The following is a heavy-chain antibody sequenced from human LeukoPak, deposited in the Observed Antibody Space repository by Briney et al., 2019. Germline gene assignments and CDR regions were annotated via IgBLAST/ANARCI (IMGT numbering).Heavy chain of an antibody. Sequence: GGSLGLSCAASGFTFRNYVIHWVRQAPGKGLEWVAVMSSDLNVKLYADSVKGRFTISRDNSRSTLYLQMNSLRPEDTAIYYCAREGYYGSGSPPSLYFDYWGQGTLVTVSS. CDR3: AREGYYGSGSPPSLYFDY. CDR1: GFTFRNYV. D-gene: IGHD3-10*01. CDR2: MSSDLNVK. J-gene: IGHJ4*02. V-gene: IGHV3-30-3*01.